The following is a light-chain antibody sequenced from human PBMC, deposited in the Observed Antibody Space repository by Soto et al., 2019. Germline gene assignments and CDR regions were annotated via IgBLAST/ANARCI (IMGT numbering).Light chain of an antibody. CDR2: AAS. V-gene: IGKV1-27*01. Sequence: DIXXTXSPXXXSXSVGDRVTITCRASQGISNYLAWYQQKPGKVPKLLIYAASTLQSGVPSRFSGSGSGTDFTLTISSLQPEDVATYYCQKYNSAPWTFGQGTKVEIK. CDR1: QGISNY. J-gene: IGKJ1*01. CDR3: QKYNSAPWT.